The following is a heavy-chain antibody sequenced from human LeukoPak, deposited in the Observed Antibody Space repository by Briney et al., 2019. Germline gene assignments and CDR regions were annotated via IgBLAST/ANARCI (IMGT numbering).Heavy chain of an antibody. V-gene: IGHV3-23*01. CDR1: GFTVTEYA. CDR2: MSDIGPNT. D-gene: IGHD3-3*01. CDR3: TRRLSLRFDAFAV. J-gene: IGHJ3*01. Sequence: GGSLRLSCAASGFTVTEYAMTWIRQSPGKGLEWVSSMSDIGPNTYYADSVKGRFTISRDTSKNTLLLQMNSLRADDTALYFCTRRLSLRFDAFAVWGPGTVVTVSS.